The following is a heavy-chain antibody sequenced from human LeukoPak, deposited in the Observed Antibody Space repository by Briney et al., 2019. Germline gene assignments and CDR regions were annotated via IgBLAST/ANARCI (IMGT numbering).Heavy chain of an antibody. CDR1: GFTFSSYS. Sequence: GGSLSLSCAASGFTFSSYSMNWVCQAPGKGLEWVSSISSSSSYIYYADSVKGRFTISRDNAKNSLYLQMNSLRAEDTAVYYCARAVYGFDAFDIWGQGTMVTVSS. V-gene: IGHV3-21*01. D-gene: IGHD4-17*01. J-gene: IGHJ3*02. CDR2: ISSSSSYI. CDR3: ARAVYGFDAFDI.